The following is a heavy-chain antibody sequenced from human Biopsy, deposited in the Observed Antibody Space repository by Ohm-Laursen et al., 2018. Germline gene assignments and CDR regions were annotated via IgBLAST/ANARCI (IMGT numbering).Heavy chain of an antibody. CDR1: GFAFSYYG. CDR2: ISASSSYI. D-gene: IGHD3-16*01. V-gene: IGHV3-21*06. Sequence: SLRLSCTAFGFAFSYYGLHWVRQTPGKGLEWVSSISASSSYIHYADSVKGRFTVSRDNAKNSLYLQMNSLRAADTAIYYCATELLPPGVGGPWLDSWGQGTPVTVSS. J-gene: IGHJ5*01. CDR3: ATELLPPGVGGPWLDS.